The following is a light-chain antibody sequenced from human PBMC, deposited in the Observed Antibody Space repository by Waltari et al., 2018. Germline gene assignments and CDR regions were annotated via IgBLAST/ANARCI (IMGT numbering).Light chain of an antibody. J-gene: IGLJ2*01. CDR3: SSYAGSNNFGVV. CDR2: EVS. V-gene: IGLV2-8*01. Sequence: QSALTQPPSASGSPGQSVTISCTGTSSEVGGYNYVSWYQQPPGNDPKLMLYEVSKRPPGVPDPFSCSKSGNTASLTVSGLQAEDEADYYCSSYAGSNNFGVVFGGGTKLTVL. CDR1: SSEVGGYNY.